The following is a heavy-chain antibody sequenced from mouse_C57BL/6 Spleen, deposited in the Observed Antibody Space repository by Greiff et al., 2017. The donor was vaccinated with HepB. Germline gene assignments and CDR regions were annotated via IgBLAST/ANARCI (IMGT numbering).Heavy chain of an antibody. D-gene: IGHD1-1*01. CDR1: GYSFTGYY. Sequence: VQLQQSGPELVKPGASVKISCKASGYSFTGYYMNWVKQSPEKSLEWIGEINPSTGGTTYNQKFMAKATLTVDKSSSTAYMQLKSLTSEDSAVYYCARSGDYYGSSLAYWGQGTLVTVSA. CDR2: INPSTGGT. V-gene: IGHV1-42*01. J-gene: IGHJ3*01. CDR3: ARSGDYYGSSLAY.